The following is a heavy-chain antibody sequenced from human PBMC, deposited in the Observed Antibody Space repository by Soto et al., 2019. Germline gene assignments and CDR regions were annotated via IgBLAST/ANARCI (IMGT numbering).Heavy chain of an antibody. V-gene: IGHV4-59*01. CDR3: ARDSGYGDPFDY. D-gene: IGHD4-17*01. CDR2: IYYSGST. Sequence: QVQLQESGPGLVKPSETLSLTCTVSGGSISGYYWSWIRQPPGKGLEWIGYIYYSGSTNYNPSLKRRVTISVDTSKNQFSLRLSAVTAADTAVYYCARDSGYGDPFDYWGQGTLVTVSS. CDR1: GGSISGYY. J-gene: IGHJ4*02.